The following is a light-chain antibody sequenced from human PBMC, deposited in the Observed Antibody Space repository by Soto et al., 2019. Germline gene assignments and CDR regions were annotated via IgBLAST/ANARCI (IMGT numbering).Light chain of an antibody. CDR3: SSYTRSSTPYV. CDR2: DVS. CDR1: SSDVGGYNY. J-gene: IGLJ1*01. V-gene: IGLV2-14*01. Sequence: QSALTQPASVSGSPGHSITISCTGTSSDVGGYNYVSWYQQHPGKAPKLMIYDVSNRPSGVSNRFSGSKSGNTASLTISGLQDEDEADYYCSSYTRSSTPYVFGTGTKVTVL.